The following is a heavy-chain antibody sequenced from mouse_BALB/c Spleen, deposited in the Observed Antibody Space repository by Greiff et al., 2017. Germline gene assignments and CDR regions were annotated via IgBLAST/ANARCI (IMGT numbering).Heavy chain of an antibody. CDR1: GFSLTSYG. CDR2: IWAGGST. D-gene: IGHD2-1*01. CDR3: ARERGHYGNYGGNYAMDY. J-gene: IGHJ4*01. Sequence: VQRVESGPGLVAPSQSLSITCTVSGFSLTSYGVHWVRQPPGKGLEWLGVIWAGGSTNYNSALMSRLSISKDNSKSQVFLKMNSLQTDDTAMYYCARERGHYGNYGGNYAMDYWGQGTSVTVSS. V-gene: IGHV2-9*02.